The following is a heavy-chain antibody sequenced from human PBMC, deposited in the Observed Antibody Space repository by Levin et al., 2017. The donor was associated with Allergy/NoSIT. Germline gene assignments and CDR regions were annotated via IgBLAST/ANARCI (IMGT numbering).Heavy chain of an antibody. V-gene: IGHV3-53*01. Sequence: GGSLRLSCAASGFTVSSNYMSWVRQAPGKGLEWVSVIYSGGSTYYADSVKGRFTISRDNSKNTLYLQMNSLRAEDTAVYYCASGRDTYYDFWSGTRGAFDIWGQGTMVTVSS. CDR1: GFTVSSNY. CDR2: IYSGGST. CDR3: ASGRDTYYDFWSGTRGAFDI. J-gene: IGHJ3*02. D-gene: IGHD3-3*01.